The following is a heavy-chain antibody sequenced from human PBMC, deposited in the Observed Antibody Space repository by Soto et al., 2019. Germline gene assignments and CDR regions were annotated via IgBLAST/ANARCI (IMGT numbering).Heavy chain of an antibody. Sequence: LTQTLSLTCAISXDSVSSNSAAWNWIRQSPSRGLEWLGRTYYRSRWYNDYAVSVKSRITVNPDTSKNQFSLHLNSVTPEDTAVYYCKTATTNGFDIWGQGTTVTVSS. D-gene: IGHD1-1*01. CDR3: KTATTNGFDI. CDR1: XDSVSSNSAA. V-gene: IGHV6-1*01. CDR2: TYYRSRWYN. J-gene: IGHJ3*02.